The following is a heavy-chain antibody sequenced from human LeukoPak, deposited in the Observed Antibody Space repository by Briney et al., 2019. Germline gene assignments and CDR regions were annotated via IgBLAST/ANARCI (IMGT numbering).Heavy chain of an antibody. V-gene: IGHV4-34*01. CDR3: ARRGGGNYPYYFDY. Sequence: SETLSLTCAIYDESFSGYLSDTYWSWVRRPPGKGLEWIGEIDRHGNTNYSPSLKSRVTISIQTSKSQFSLNLNSVTDADTAVYYCARRGGGNYPYYFDYWGRGTPVTVSS. CDR1: DESFSGYLSDTY. J-gene: IGHJ4*02. CDR2: IDRHGNT. D-gene: IGHD3-16*01.